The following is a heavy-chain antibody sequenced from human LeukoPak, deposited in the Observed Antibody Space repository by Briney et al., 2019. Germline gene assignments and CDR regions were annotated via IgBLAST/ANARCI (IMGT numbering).Heavy chain of an antibody. D-gene: IGHD3-22*01. CDR1: GGSFSGYY. V-gene: IGHV4-34*01. CDR3: ARAITMIVVVDYNWFDP. CDR2: INHSGST. J-gene: IGHJ5*02. Sequence: SETLSLTCAVYGGSFSGYYWSWIRQPPGKGLEWIGEINHSGSTNYNPSLKSRVTISVGTSKNQFSLKLSSVTAADTAVYYCARAITMIVVVDYNWFDPWGQGTLVTVSS.